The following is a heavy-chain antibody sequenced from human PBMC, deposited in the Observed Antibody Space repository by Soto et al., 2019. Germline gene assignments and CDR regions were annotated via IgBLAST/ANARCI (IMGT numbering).Heavy chain of an antibody. CDR1: GGTFSSYT. CDR2: IIPILGIA. CDR3: ARGESDILTLRYYYGMDV. J-gene: IGHJ6*02. V-gene: IGHV1-69*02. Sequence: GASVKVSCKASGGTFSSYTISWVRQAPGQGLEWMGRIIPILGIANYAQKFQGRVTITADKSTSTAYMELSSLRSEDTAVYYCARGESDILTLRYYYGMDVWGQGTLVTVSS. D-gene: IGHD3-9*01.